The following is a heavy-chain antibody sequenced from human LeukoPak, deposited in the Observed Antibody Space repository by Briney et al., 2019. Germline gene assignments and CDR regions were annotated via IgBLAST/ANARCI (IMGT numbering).Heavy chain of an antibody. CDR1: GGTFSSYA. V-gene: IGHV1-69*05. D-gene: IGHD3-10*01. CDR3: ARAGERYYGSGSYPVYYYYYMDV. CDR2: IIPIFGTA. Sequence: SVKVSSRASGGTFSSYAISWVRQAPGQGLEWMGGIIPIFGTANNAQKFQGRVTITTDESTSTAYMELSSLRSEDTAVYYCARAGERYYGSGSYPVYYYYYMDVWGKGTTVTVSS. J-gene: IGHJ6*03.